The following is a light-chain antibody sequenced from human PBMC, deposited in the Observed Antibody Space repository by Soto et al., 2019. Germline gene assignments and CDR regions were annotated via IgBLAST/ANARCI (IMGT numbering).Light chain of an antibody. Sequence: EIVLTQSPATLSLSPGERATLSCRASQSVSSYLAWYQQKPGQAPRLLIYDASNRATGIPARFSGSGSGTAFTLPISGLEPEDFAVYYCQQPYTFGQGTKLEIK. CDR3: QQPYT. CDR1: QSVSSY. V-gene: IGKV3-11*01. CDR2: DAS. J-gene: IGKJ2*01.